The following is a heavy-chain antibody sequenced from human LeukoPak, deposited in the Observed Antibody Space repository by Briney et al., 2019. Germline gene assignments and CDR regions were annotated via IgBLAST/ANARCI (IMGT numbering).Heavy chain of an antibody. V-gene: IGHV3-23*01. Sequence: GGSLRLSCAASVFVFSAYAMGGVRQAPGKGLEWVSAISSSGDNTYYADSVKGQFTISRDNSKNTLDLQMNSLRAEDTAKCHCAKVKALDAVASYFDYWGQGTLVTVSS. CDR1: VFVFSAYA. CDR3: AKVKALDAVASYFDY. J-gene: IGHJ4*02. CDR2: ISSSGDNT. D-gene: IGHD1-1*01.